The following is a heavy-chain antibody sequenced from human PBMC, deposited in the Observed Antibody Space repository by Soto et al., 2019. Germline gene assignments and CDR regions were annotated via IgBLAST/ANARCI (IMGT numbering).Heavy chain of an antibody. CDR3: ARVREDSRLPDVFHX. CDR1: GYTFTGYY. V-gene: IGHV1-2*02. CDR2: INPNSGGT. D-gene: IGHD6-6*01. Sequence: GASLKVSCKASGYTFTGYYMHWVRQAPGQGLEWMGWINPNSGGTNYAQKFQGRVTMTRDTSISTAYMELSRLRSDDTAVYYCARVREDSRLPDVFHXWGQATMVTVS. J-gene: IGHJ3*02.